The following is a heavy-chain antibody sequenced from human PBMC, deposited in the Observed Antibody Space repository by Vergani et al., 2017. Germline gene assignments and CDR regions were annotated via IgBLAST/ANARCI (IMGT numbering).Heavy chain of an antibody. D-gene: IGHD5-18*01. V-gene: IGHV5-51*01. CDR1: GYSFTSYW. Sequence: EVQLVQSGAEVKKPGESLKISCKGSGYSFTSYWIGWVRQMPGKGLEWMGIIYPGDSDTRSSPSFQGQVTISADKSISTAYLQWSSLKASDTAMYYCARRRVDTAMVNGMDVWGQWTTVTVSS. CDR3: ARRRVDTAMVNGMDV. J-gene: IGHJ6*02. CDR2: IYPGDSDT.